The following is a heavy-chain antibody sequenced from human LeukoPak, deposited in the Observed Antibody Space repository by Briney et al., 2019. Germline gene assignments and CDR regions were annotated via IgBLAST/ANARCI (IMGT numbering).Heavy chain of an antibody. D-gene: IGHD1-26*01. J-gene: IGHJ4*02. CDR3: AVGGWELLRRSNYFDY. Sequence: ASVKVSCKASGYTFTSYDINWVRQATGQGLEWMGRMNPNSGNTGYAQKFQGRVTMTRDTSISTAYMELSSLRSEDTAVYYCAVGGWELLRRSNYFDYWGQGTLVTVSS. CDR2: MNPNSGNT. V-gene: IGHV1-8*01. CDR1: GYTFTSYD.